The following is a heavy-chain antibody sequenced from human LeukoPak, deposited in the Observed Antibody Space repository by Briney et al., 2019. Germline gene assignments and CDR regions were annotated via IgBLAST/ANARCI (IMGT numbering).Heavy chain of an antibody. V-gene: IGHV3-53*01. J-gene: IGHJ6*04. D-gene: IGHD6-19*01. CDR3: ARDQGRSGWYLDYYYGMDV. CDR1: GFTVSSNY. Sequence: GGSLRLSCAASGFTVSSNYMSWVRHAPGKGLEWVSVIYSGGSTYYADSVKGRFTISRDNSKNTLYLQMNSLRAEDTAVYYCARDQGRSGWYLDYYYGMDVWGKGTTVTVSS. CDR2: IYSGGST.